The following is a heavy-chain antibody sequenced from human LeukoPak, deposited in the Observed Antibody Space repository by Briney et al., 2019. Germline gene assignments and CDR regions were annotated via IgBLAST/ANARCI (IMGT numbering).Heavy chain of an antibody. CDR2: ISPNSGVP. CDR1: GYTFTAYF. CDR3: ARLMATVTRNWFDP. Sequence: ASVKVSCKASGYTFTAYFMHWVRQAPGQGLEWMGWISPNSGVPNYAQKFQGRVTMTRDTSSSTAYMELRDLRSEDTAVYYCARLMATVTRNWFDPWGQGTLVTVSS. V-gene: IGHV1-2*02. D-gene: IGHD4-17*01. J-gene: IGHJ5*02.